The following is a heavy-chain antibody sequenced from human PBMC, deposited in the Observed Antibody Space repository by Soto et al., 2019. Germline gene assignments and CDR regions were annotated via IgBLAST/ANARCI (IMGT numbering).Heavy chain of an antibody. V-gene: IGHV3-74*01. CDR1: GFTFISYW. CDR3: ARPYSSTRFPPDY. Sequence: GGSLRLSCAASGFTFISYWMHWVRQAPGKGLVWVSRINSDGSSTSYADSVKGRFTISRDNAKNTLYLQMNSLRAEDTAVYYCARPYSSTRFPPDYWGQGTLVTVSS. D-gene: IGHD6-13*01. J-gene: IGHJ4*02. CDR2: INSDGSST.